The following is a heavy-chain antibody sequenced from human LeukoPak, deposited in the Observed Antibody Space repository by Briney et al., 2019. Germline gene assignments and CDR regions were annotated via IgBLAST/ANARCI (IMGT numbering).Heavy chain of an antibody. D-gene: IGHD3-22*01. J-gene: IGHJ3*02. V-gene: IGHV3-33*01. Sequence: GGSLRLSCAASGFTFSSYGMHWVRQAPGKGLEWVAVIWYDGSNKYYADSVKGRFTISRDNAKNSLYLQMNSLRAEDTAVYYCARYYYDSSEDAFDIWGQGTMVTVSS. CDR3: ARYYYDSSEDAFDI. CDR2: IWYDGSNK. CDR1: GFTFSSYG.